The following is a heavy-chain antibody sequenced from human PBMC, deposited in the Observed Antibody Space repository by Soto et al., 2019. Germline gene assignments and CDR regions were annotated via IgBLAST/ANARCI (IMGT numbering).Heavy chain of an antibody. CDR3: ARQPGSEGSSWLEYNWFDP. J-gene: IGHJ5*02. Sequence: PSETLSLTCTVSGGSISSSSYYWGWIRQPPGKGLEWIGSIYYSGSTYYNPSLKSRVTISVDTSKNQFSLKLSSVTAADTAVYYCARQPGSEGSSWLEYNWFDPWGQGTLVTVSS. CDR1: GGSISSSSYY. CDR2: IYYSGST. V-gene: IGHV4-39*01. D-gene: IGHD6-13*01.